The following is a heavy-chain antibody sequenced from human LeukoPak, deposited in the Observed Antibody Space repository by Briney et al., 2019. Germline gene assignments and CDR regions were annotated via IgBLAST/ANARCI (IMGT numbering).Heavy chain of an antibody. D-gene: IGHD2-2*01. CDR3: AREPPPAGALGFDI. CDR1: GGSISSGGYY. CDR2: IYHSGST. Sequence: SQTLSLTCTVSGGSISSGGYYWSWIRQPPGKGLEWIGYIYHSGSTYYNPSLKSRVTISVDRSKNQFSLKLSSVTAADTAVYYCAREPPPAGALGFDIWGQGTMVTVSS. V-gene: IGHV4-30-2*01. J-gene: IGHJ3*02.